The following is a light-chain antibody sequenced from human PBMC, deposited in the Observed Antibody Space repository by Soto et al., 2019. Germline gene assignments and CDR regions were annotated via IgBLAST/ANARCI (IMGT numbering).Light chain of an antibody. CDR1: SSNIGSKT. J-gene: IGLJ7*01. V-gene: IGLV1-44*01. Sequence: QSVLTQPPSASGTPGQRVTISCSGSSSNIGSKTVSWYQQLPGTAPKLLMYMNSQRPSGVPDRFSGSKSGTAASLAISGLQSEDEADYYCAAWDDSLKEPVFGGGTQLTVL. CDR2: MNS. CDR3: AAWDDSLKEPV.